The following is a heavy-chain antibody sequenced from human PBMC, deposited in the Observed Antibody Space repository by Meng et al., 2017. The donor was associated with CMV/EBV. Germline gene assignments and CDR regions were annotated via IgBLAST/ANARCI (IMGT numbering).Heavy chain of an antibody. J-gene: IGHJ6*02. D-gene: IGHD3-3*01. V-gene: IGHV3-30-3*01. CDR2: ISYDGSNK. Sequence: GGSLRLSCAVSGFTFSSYAMHWVRQAPGKGLEWVAVISYDGSNKYYADSVKGRFTISRDNSKNTLYLQMNSLRAEDTAVYYCARGIDYDFWSGYLFAGDYYYGMDVWGQGTTVTVSS. CDR3: ARGIDYDFWSGYLFAGDYYYGMDV. CDR1: GFTFSSYA.